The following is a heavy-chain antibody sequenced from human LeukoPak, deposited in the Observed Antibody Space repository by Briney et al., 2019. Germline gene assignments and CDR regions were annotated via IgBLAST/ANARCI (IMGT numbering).Heavy chain of an antibody. J-gene: IGHJ4*02. D-gene: IGHD6-19*01. CDR2: ISAYNGNT. CDR3: ARRFEQWLADPAFDY. V-gene: IGHV1-18*04. Sequence: ASVKVSCKASGYTFTSYGISWVRQAPGQGLEWMGWISAYNGNTNYAQKLQGRVTMTTDTSTSTAYMELRSLRSDDTAVYYCARRFEQWLADPAFDYWGQGTLVTVSS. CDR1: GYTFTSYG.